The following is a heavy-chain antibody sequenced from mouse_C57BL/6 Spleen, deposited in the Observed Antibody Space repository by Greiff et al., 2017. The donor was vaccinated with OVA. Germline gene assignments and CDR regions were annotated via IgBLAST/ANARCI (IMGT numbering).Heavy chain of an antibody. V-gene: IGHV1-64*01. CDR2: IHPNSGST. CDR1: GYPFTSYW. CDR3: ARLSTTSPFAY. J-gene: IGHJ3*01. D-gene: IGHD1-1*01. Sequence: QVQLQQPGAELVKPGASVKLSCKASGYPFTSYWMHWVKQRPGQGLEWIGMIHPNSGSTNYNEKFKSKATLTVDKSSSTAYMQLSSLTSEDSAVYYCARLSTTSPFAYWGQGTLVTVSA.